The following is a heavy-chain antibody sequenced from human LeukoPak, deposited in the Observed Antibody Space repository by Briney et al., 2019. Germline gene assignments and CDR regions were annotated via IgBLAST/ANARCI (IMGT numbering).Heavy chain of an antibody. V-gene: IGHV1-18*01. J-gene: IGHJ3*02. Sequence: GASVKVSCKASGYTFTSYGISWVRQAPGQGLEWMGWISAYNGNTNYAQKLQGRVTKTTDTSTSTAYMELRSLRSDDTAVYYCARTRTVTTGKNAFDIWGQGTMVTVSS. CDR3: ARTRTVTTGKNAFDI. D-gene: IGHD4-17*01. CDR2: ISAYNGNT. CDR1: GYTFTSYG.